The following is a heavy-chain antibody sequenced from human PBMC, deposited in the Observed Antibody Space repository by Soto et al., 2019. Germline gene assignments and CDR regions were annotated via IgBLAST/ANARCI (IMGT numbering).Heavy chain of an antibody. V-gene: IGHV3-23*01. Sequence: GGSLRLSCAASGFTFSSYAMSWVRQAPGKGLEWVSAISGSGGSTYYADSVKGRFTISRDNSKNTLYLQMNSLRAEDTAVYYCAKEYGGLWDYGDYVYYYYGMDVWGQGTTVTVSS. D-gene: IGHD4-17*01. CDR2: ISGSGGST. J-gene: IGHJ6*02. CDR3: AKEYGGLWDYGDYVYYYYGMDV. CDR1: GFTFSSYA.